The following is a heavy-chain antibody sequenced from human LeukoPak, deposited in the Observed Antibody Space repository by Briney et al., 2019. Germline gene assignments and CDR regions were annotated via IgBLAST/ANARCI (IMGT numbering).Heavy chain of an antibody. Sequence: SVKVSCKASGGTFSSYAISWVRQAPGQGLEWMGGIIPIFGTANYAQKFQGRVTITTDESTSTAYMELRSLRSDDTAVYYCARKLGYCSGGSCYLCDYWGQGALVTVSS. V-gene: IGHV1-69*05. CDR3: ARKLGYCSGGSCYLCDY. CDR2: IIPIFGTA. J-gene: IGHJ4*02. CDR1: GGTFSSYA. D-gene: IGHD2-15*01.